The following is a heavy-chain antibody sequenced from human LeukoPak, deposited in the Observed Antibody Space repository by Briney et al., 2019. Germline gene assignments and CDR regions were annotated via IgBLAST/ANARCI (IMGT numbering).Heavy chain of an antibody. Sequence: GASVKVSCKASGYTFTSYDINWVRQATGQGLEWMGWMNPNSGNTGYAQKFQGRVTMTRNTSISTAYMELSSLRSEDTAVYYCARARTNSGSYYYYFDYRGQGTLVTVSS. CDR1: GYTFTSYD. V-gene: IGHV1-8*01. CDR2: MNPNSGNT. J-gene: IGHJ4*02. D-gene: IGHD1-26*01. CDR3: ARARTNSGSYYYYFDY.